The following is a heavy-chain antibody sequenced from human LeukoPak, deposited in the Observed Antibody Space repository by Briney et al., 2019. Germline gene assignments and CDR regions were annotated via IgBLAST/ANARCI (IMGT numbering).Heavy chain of an antibody. CDR2: ISGSGGIT. V-gene: IGHV3-23*01. CDR3: ARDNYGFDF. CDR1: GFTFSSYA. J-gene: IGHJ3*01. Sequence: VGSLRLSCAASGFTFSSYAMSWVRESPGTGLEWGSAISGSGGITYYADSVKGRFTISRDNSKHTMYLQMDSLRAEDAAVYYCARDNYGFDFWGQGTMVTVSS. D-gene: IGHD4-17*01.